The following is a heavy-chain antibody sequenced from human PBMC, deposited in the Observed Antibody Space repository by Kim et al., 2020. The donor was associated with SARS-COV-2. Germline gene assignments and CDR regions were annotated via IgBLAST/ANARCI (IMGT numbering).Heavy chain of an antibody. V-gene: IGHV1-69*01. J-gene: IGHJ4*02. D-gene: IGHD6-13*01. Sequence: AQKFQGRVTITADESTGTAYMELSSLRSEDTAVYYCARGLAAAGTGGVDYWGQGTLVTVSS. CDR3: ARGLAAAGTGGVDY.